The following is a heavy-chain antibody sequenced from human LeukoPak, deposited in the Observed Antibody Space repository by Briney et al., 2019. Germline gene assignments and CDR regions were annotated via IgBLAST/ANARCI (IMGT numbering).Heavy chain of an antibody. CDR1: GYXFTSYA. V-gene: IGHV1-69*13. CDR2: IIPILNTA. Sequence: GASVKVSCKASGYXFTSYAINWVRQAPGQGLEWMGGIIPILNTASYTQRFQGRVTIIAEESTSTFYIEVRSLTSEDSAVYYCARISEGGLDYWGQGTRVTVSS. J-gene: IGHJ4*02. CDR3: ARISEGGLDY.